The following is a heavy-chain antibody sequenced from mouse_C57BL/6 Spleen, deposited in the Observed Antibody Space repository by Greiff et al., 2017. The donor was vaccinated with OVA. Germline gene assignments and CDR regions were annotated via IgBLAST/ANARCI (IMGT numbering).Heavy chain of an antibody. J-gene: IGHJ2*01. Sequence: VKLMESGPELVKPGASVKNSCKASGYAFSSSWMNWVKQRPGKGLEWIGRIYPGDGDTNYNGKFKGKATLTADKASSTAYMQLSSLTSGDSAVYFCARNYYGDYWGQGTTLTVSS. V-gene: IGHV1-82*01. CDR1: GYAFSSSW. D-gene: IGHD1-1*01. CDR2: IYPGDGDT. CDR3: ARNYYGDY.